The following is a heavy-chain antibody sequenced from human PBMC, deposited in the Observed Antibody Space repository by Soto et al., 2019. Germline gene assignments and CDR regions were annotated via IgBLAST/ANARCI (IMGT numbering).Heavy chain of an antibody. J-gene: IGHJ6*02. D-gene: IGHD1-1*01. CDR3: ARGKGMEENYYYYGLDI. CDR2: INGGTGQT. V-gene: IGHV1-3*01. Sequence: GASVKVSCKASGYPFTTHAMHWVRQAPGQSLEWMGWINGGTGQTKHSQRFQGRVNITRDTSASTAYMELSSLRSEDTAVYYCARGKGMEENYYYYGLDIWGQGTTVTVSS. CDR1: GYPFTTHA.